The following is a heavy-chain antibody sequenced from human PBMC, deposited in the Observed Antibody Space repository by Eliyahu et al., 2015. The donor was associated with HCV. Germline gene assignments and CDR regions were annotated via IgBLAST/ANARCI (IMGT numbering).Heavy chain of an antibody. J-gene: IGHJ5*02. CDR3: ARDVTYYYDSSGYYYEGDWFDP. D-gene: IGHD3-22*01. CDR2: ISXDGSNK. Sequence: QVQLVESGGGVVQPGRSLRLSCAASGFXFXXXXXXWVRQAPGKGLGWVAVISXDGSNKYYADSVKGRFTISRDNSKNTLYLQMNSLRAEDTAVYYCARDVTYYYDSSGYYYEGDWFDPWGQGTLVTVSS. V-gene: IGHV3-30-3*01. CDR1: GFXFXXXX.